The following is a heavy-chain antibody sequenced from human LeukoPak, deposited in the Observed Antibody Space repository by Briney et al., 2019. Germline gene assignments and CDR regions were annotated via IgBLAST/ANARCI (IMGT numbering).Heavy chain of an antibody. J-gene: IGHJ4*02. V-gene: IGHV3-7*01. CDR3: ARSYDFWSGYYWGDYFDY. CDR2: IKQDGSEK. D-gene: IGHD3-3*01. CDR1: VFTFSNAW. Sequence: PGGSLRLSCAASVFTFSNAWMSWVRQAPGKGLEGVANIKQDGSEKYYVDSVKGRFTISRDNAKNSLYLQMNSLRAEDTAVYYCARSYDFWSGYYWGDYFDYWGQGTLVTVSS.